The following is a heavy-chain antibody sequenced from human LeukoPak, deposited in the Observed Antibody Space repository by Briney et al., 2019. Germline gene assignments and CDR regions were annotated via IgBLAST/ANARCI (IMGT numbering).Heavy chain of an antibody. Sequence: SVKVSCKASGGTFSSYAISWVRQAPGQGLEWMGRIIPILGIANYAQKFQGRVTITADKSTSTAYMELSSLRSEDTAVYYCARSAVTGHFDLWGQGTLVTVSS. V-gene: IGHV1-69*04. J-gene: IGHJ4*02. CDR3: ARSAVTGHFDL. D-gene: IGHD6-19*01. CDR2: IIPILGIA. CDR1: GGTFSSYA.